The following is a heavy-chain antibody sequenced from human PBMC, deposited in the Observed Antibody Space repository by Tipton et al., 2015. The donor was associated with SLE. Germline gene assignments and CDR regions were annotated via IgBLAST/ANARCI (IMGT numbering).Heavy chain of an antibody. CDR2: IYYSGST. Sequence: TLSLTCTVSGGSISSHYWSWIRQPPGKGLEWIGYIYYSGSTNYNPSLKGRVTISVDTSKNQFSLKLSSVTAADTAVYYCARDFKGIVADYFDYWGQGTLVTVSS. V-gene: IGHV4-59*11. J-gene: IGHJ4*02. D-gene: IGHD1-26*01. CDR1: GGSISSHY. CDR3: ARDFKGIVADYFDY.